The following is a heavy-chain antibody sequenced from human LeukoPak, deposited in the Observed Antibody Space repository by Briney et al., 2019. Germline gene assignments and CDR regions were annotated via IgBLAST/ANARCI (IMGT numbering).Heavy chain of an antibody. CDR2: IIPIFGTA. Sequence: GASVKVSCKASGGTFSSYAISWVRQAPGQGLEWMGGIIPIFGTANYAQKFQGRVTITADESTSTAYMELSSLRSEDTAVYYCARQKMDNWNYPNFDYWGQGTLVTVSS. J-gene: IGHJ4*02. V-gene: IGHV1-69*13. D-gene: IGHD1-7*01. CDR1: GGTFSSYA. CDR3: ARQKMDNWNYPNFDY.